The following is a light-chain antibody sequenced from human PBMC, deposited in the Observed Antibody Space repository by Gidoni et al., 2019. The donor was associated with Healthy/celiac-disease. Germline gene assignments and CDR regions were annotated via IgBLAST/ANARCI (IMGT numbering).Light chain of an antibody. CDR3: SSYTSSSTLV. V-gene: IGLV2-14*01. J-gene: IGLJ3*02. CDR1: SSDVGGYHY. Sequence: QSALTQPASVSGSPGQSITISCTGTSSDVGGYHYVSWYQQQPGKAPKLMIYDVSTRPSGVSNRFSGSKSGTTASLTISGRQAEDEADYYCSSYTSSSTLVFGGGTKLTVL. CDR2: DVS.